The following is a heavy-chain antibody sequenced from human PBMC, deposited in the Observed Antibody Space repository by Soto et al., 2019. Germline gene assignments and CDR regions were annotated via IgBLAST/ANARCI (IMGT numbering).Heavy chain of an antibody. CDR2: ISRSGST. D-gene: IGHD3-10*01. Sequence: QVQLQQWGAGLLKPSETLSLTCAVSGGSLGGFHWSWIRQPPGKGLEWIGEISRSGSTNYGPSLTNRGTMSMDTSRNQVSLNVSSVTDADTAVYYYARGCTAALIETRLFRVLFDLWGHGNLVTVSS. J-gene: IGHJ4*01. CDR1: GGSLGGFH. CDR3: ARGCTAALIETRLFRVLFDL. V-gene: IGHV4-34*01.